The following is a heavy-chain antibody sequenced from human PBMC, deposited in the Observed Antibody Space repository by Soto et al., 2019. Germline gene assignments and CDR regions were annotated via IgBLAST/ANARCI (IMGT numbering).Heavy chain of an antibody. CDR1: GFTLSSYS. J-gene: IGHJ4*02. CDR2: ISSSSSYI. CDR3: ARCSSTSCYGFDY. V-gene: IGHV3-21*01. D-gene: IGHD2-2*01. Sequence: GGSLRLSCATSGFTLSSYSMNWVRQAPGKGLEWVSSISSSSSYIYYADSVKGRFTISRDNAKNSLYLQMNSLRAEDTAVYYCARCSSTSCYGFDYWGQGTLVTVSS.